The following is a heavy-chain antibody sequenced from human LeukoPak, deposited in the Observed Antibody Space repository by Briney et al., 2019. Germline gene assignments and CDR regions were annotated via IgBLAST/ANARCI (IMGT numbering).Heavy chain of an antibody. J-gene: IGHJ4*02. CDR2: ISAYNGNT. V-gene: IGHV1-18*01. D-gene: IGHD3-10*01. CDR3: ARGYTMVRGLEGYYFDY. CDR1: GYTFTSYG. Sequence: GASVKVSCKASGYTFTSYGISWVRQAPGQGLEWMGWISAYNGNTNYAQKPQGRVTMTTDTSTSTAYMELRSLRSDDTAVYYCARGYTMVRGLEGYYFDYWGQGTLVTVSS.